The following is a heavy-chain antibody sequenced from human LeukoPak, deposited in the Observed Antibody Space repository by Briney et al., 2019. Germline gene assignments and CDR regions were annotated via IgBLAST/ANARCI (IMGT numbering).Heavy chain of an antibody. CDR2: ISVKNGNT. J-gene: IGHJ4*02. CDR3: ATDLIRGGPSPY. Sequence: ASVKVSCKASGYTFTSYGISWVRQAPGQGLEWMGWISVKNGNTNYAQKLQGRVTMTTDTSTSTAYMELRSLRSDDTAVYYCATDLIRGGPSPYWGQGTLVTVSS. CDR1: GYTFTSYG. D-gene: IGHD3-10*01. V-gene: IGHV1-18*04.